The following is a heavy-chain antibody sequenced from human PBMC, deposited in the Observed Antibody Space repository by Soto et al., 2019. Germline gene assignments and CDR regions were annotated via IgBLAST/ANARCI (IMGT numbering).Heavy chain of an antibody. CDR3: ARSRYANDFDY. J-gene: IGHJ4*02. Sequence: EVQLVESGGGLVQPGGSLRLSCAASGFTFSSYDMHWVRQATGKGLEWFSAIGTAGDTYYPGSVKGRFTISRENAKNSLYLQMNILRAGETAVYYCARSRYANDFDYLGQGTLVTFSS. CDR2: IGTAGDT. CDR1: GFTFSSYD. D-gene: IGHD2-15*01. V-gene: IGHV3-13*01.